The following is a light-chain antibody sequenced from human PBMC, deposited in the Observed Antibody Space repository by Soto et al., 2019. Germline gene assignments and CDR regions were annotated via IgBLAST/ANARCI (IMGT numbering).Light chain of an antibody. Sequence: QSVLTQPPSASGTPGHRVTISCSGSTSNLGSNFVYWYQQVPGAAPKLLISRNDQRPSGVPDRFSGSKSGTSASLAISGLRSEDEADYHCAAWDDSLSGVVFGGGTKVTVL. CDR3: AAWDDSLSGVV. CDR2: RND. J-gene: IGLJ3*02. V-gene: IGLV1-47*01. CDR1: TSNLGSNF.